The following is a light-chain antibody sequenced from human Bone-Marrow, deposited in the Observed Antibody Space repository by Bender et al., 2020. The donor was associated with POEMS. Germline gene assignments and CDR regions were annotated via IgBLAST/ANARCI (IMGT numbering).Light chain of an antibody. CDR2: GNS. CDR1: GSNIGGYP. Sequence: QSVLTQPPSVSGTPGQRVTISCSGSGSNIGGYPVNWYQQLPGTAPKLLIYGNSNRPSEVPDRFSGSKSGTSVSLAITGLQSDDEAIYFCVAWDASLNGWVFGGGTKLTVL. V-gene: IGLV1-44*01. CDR3: VAWDASLNGWV. J-gene: IGLJ3*02.